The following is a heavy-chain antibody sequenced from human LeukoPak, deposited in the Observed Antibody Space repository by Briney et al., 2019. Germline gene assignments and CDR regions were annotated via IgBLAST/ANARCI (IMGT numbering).Heavy chain of an antibody. CDR2: IKQEGSEK. V-gene: IGHV3-7*01. CDR3: ARGFELDY. Sequence: GGSLRLSCAASGFTFSSFWMSWVRLAPGKGLEWVANIKQEGSEKYYVGSVKGRFTISRDDARNSLYLQMNSLRAEDTAVYFCARGFELDYRGQGTLVTV. CDR1: GFTFSSFW. J-gene: IGHJ4*02.